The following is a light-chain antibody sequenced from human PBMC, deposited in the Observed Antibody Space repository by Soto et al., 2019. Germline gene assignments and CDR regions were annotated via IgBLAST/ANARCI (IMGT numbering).Light chain of an antibody. CDR1: QSVSSNY. CDR3: QKYGRSPMFT. J-gene: IGKJ3*01. Sequence: EIVLTQSPGTLSLSPGERATLSCRASQSVSSNYLAWYQQKPGQAPRLLIYGASRGAAGIPDRFSGSGSGTDFTLTISRLEPEDFAVYFCQKYGRSPMFTFGPGTNVDIK. V-gene: IGKV3-20*01. CDR2: GAS.